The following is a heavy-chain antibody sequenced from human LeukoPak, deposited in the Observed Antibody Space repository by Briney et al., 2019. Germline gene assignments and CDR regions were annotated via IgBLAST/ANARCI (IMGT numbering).Heavy chain of an antibody. Sequence: GGSLRLSCAASGFTFNNAWMNWVRQAPGKGLEWVGRIKKRSDGGTTDYAAPVKDRFIISRDDSQDTLYLQMNTLKTEDTAVYYCTRDWYHAFDFWGQGTAVTVSS. CDR2: IKKRSDGGTT. CDR3: TRDWYHAFDF. V-gene: IGHV3-15*07. J-gene: IGHJ3*01. CDR1: GFTFNNAW. D-gene: IGHD3-9*01.